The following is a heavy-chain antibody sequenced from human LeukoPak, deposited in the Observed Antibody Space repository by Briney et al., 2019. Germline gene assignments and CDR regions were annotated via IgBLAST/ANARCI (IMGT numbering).Heavy chain of an antibody. D-gene: IGHD5-18*01. CDR3: ARDLAYSRLDY. V-gene: IGHV3-7*01. CDR1: GFTFSSSW. J-gene: IGHJ4*02. CDR2: INPDGNKK. Sequence: GGSLRLSCAASGFTFSSSWMDRVRQAPGKGLEWVASINPDGNKKYSADSVKGRFTISRDNAENSLYLQMNSLRVEDTAFYYCARDLAYSRLDYWGQGMLVTVPS.